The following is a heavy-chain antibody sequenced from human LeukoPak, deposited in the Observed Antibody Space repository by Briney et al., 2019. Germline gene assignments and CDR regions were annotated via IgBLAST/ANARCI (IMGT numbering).Heavy chain of an antibody. Sequence: KPGESLKISCKGPGYNFTNYWISWVRQMSGEGLEWMGTIDPSDSYNNYSPSFQGHVTISADKSISTAYLQWSSLKASDTAMYYCARAYSRSRFDYWGQGTLVTVSS. J-gene: IGHJ4*02. CDR2: IDPSDSYN. D-gene: IGHD6-6*01. CDR3: ARAYSRSRFDY. CDR1: GYNFTNYW. V-gene: IGHV5-10-1*01.